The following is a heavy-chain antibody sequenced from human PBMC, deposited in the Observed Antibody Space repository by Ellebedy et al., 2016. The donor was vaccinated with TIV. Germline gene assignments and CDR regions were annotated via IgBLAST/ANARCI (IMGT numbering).Heavy chain of an antibody. D-gene: IGHD3-16*02. V-gene: IGHV1-58*02. CDR1: GFTFTGSA. CDR2: IVVGSGNT. CDR3: AADRAPHFPYRGQVGIYYYYNMDV. Sequence: AASVKVSCKASGFTFTGSAMQWVRQARGQRLEWIGWIVVGSGNTNSAQKFQERVTITRDLSTRTAYMELGSLRSEDTAVYYCAADRAPHFPYRGQVGIYYYYNMDVWGQGTTVTVSS. J-gene: IGHJ6*02.